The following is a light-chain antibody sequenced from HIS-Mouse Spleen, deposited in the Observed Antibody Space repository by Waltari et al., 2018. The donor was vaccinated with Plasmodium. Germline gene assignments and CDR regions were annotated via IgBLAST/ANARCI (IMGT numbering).Light chain of an antibody. J-gene: IGLJ2*01. V-gene: IGLV3-1*01. Sequence: SYELTQPPSVSVSPGQTASITCSGDKLGDKYACWYQQKPGQSPVLVIYQASKRPSGIPERFSGSNSGNTATLTISGTQAMDEADYYCQAWDNSTVVFGGGTKLTVL. CDR3: QAWDNSTVV. CDR1: KLGDKY. CDR2: QAS.